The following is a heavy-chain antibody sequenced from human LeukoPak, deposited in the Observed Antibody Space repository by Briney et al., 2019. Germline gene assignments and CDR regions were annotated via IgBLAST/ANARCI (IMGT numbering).Heavy chain of an antibody. CDR2: IKSKTDGSTI. J-gene: IGHJ4*02. CDR1: GLTFSNTW. CDR3: TTVLTWFDESDY. Sequence: GGSLRLSCVVSGLTFSNTWMNWVRQAPGKGMEWVGRIKSKTDGSTIDYAAPVKGRFTISIDDSEDTLFLQMNGLKTQDTAVYYCTTVLTWFDESDYWGQGTLVTVSS. D-gene: IGHD3-10*01. V-gene: IGHV3-15*01.